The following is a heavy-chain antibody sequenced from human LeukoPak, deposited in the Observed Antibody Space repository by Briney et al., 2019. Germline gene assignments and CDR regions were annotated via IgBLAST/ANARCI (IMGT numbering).Heavy chain of an antibody. CDR3: ARGVGCSGGTCYSVYWLDT. D-gene: IGHD2-15*01. J-gene: IGHJ5*02. CDR1: GASITAYY. Sequence: SETLSLTCTVSGASITAYYWSWIRQPPGKGLEWLGYVHYSGNTKYSSSLRSRVTTSVDTSRSQFSLKLNSVTAADTAIYYCARGVGCSGGTCYSVYWLDTWGQGTLVTVSS. CDR2: VHYSGNT. V-gene: IGHV4-59*01.